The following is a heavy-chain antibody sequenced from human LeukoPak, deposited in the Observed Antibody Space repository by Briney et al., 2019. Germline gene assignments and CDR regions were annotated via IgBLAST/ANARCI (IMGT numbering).Heavy chain of an antibody. CDR2: ISGSGGST. Sequence: PGGSLRLSCAASGFTFRSYAMSWVRQAPGKGLEWVSVISGSGGSTFYTDSVKGRFTIFRDNSKNTLYLQMNSLRAEDTAVYYCAKEETDIAVAGTYFDSWGQGTLVTVSS. CDR1: GFTFRSYA. CDR3: AKEETDIAVAGTYFDS. J-gene: IGHJ4*02. V-gene: IGHV3-23*01. D-gene: IGHD6-19*01.